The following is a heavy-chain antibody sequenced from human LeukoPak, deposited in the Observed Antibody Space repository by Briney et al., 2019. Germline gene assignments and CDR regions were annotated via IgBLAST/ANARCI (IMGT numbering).Heavy chain of an antibody. V-gene: IGHV3-7*01. CDR2: INQDGGEE. D-gene: IGHD6-13*01. Sequence: GGSLRLSCAASGFSFSTYWMSWVRQAPGKGLEWVANINQDGGEEYYVDSVKGRFTISRDNAKNSLYLQMNSLRAEDTAVYYCAKHQQLWRSFDLWGRGTLLTVSS. J-gene: IGHJ2*01. CDR3: AKHQQLWRSFDL. CDR1: GFSFSTYW.